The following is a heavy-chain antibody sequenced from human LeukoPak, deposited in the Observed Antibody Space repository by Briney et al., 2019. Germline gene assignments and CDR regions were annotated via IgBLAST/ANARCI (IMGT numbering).Heavy chain of an antibody. D-gene: IGHD3-22*01. V-gene: IGHV4-34*01. CDR2: INHSGST. Sequence: PSETLSLTCAVYGGSFSGYYWSWIRQPPGKGLEWIGEINHSGSTNYNPSLKSRVTISVDTSKNQFSLKLSSVTAADTAVYYCAREDPHYDSSGSVGFDYWGQGTLVIVSS. CDR1: GGSFSGYY. CDR3: AREDPHYDSSGSVGFDY. J-gene: IGHJ4*02.